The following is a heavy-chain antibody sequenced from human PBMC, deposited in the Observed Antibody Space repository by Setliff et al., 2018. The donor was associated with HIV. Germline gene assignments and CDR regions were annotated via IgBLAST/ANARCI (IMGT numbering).Heavy chain of an antibody. V-gene: IGHV4-4*09. Sequence: SETLSLTCTVSGGSISTYYWSWIRQPPGKGLEWIGNIYSSGRTYYNPSLKSRVTISVDTSEDQFSLKLTSVTAADTAVYYCARGLIAATGTWFDPWGQGTLVTVSS. CDR1: GGSISTYY. D-gene: IGHD6-13*01. CDR3: ARGLIAATGTWFDP. J-gene: IGHJ5*02. CDR2: IYSSGRT.